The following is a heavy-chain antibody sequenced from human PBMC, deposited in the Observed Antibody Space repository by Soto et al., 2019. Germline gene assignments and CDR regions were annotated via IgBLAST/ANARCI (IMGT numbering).Heavy chain of an antibody. J-gene: IGHJ4*02. CDR2: IFHTGAT. D-gene: IGHD6-13*01. CDR3: ARRRIAPTTNFDY. CDR1: VDSIGIRSFC. V-gene: IGHV4-39*01. Sequence: AETLSVTCTFSVDSIGIRSFCWRWIRQPPGKGLEWIGHIFHTGATYQNPTLKSRLRMSVDTSKNQFSLNLSSVTATDTAVYYCARRRIAPTTNFDYWGQGTMVTVSS.